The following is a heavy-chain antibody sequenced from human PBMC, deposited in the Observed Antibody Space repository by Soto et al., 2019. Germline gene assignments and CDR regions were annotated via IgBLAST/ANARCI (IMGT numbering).Heavy chain of an antibody. CDR3: ASTYGSGGFFLFDP. CDR1: GYTFTSYA. V-gene: IGHV1-3*01. D-gene: IGHD3-10*01. J-gene: IGHJ5*02. CDR2: INAGNGNT. Sequence: ASVTVSCTASGYTFTSYAMHWVRQAPGQRLEWMGWINAGNGNTKYSQKFQGRVTITRDTSASTAYMELSSLRSEDTAVYYCASTYGSGGFFLFDPWGQGTLVTVSS.